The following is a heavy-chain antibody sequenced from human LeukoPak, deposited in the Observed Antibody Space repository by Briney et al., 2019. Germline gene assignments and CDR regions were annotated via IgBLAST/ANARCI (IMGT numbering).Heavy chain of an antibody. D-gene: IGHD5-18*01. CDR3: ARDKDTAILFFDY. Sequence: PGGSLRHSHAPCGFNFCRYSMNCVRPAPEKRVEWGSSMSSNSSYLYYADSVKSRFTISRDNAKDSLYLQMNRLRAEDTAVYYCARDKDTAILFFDYWGQGTLVTVSS. CDR1: GFNFCRYS. CDR2: MSSNSSYL. V-gene: IGHV3-21*01. J-gene: IGHJ4*02.